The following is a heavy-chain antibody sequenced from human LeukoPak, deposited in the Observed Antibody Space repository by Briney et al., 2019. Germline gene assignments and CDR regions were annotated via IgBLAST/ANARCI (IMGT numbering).Heavy chain of an antibody. CDR3: ARASWIQLWFAWDY. J-gene: IGHJ4*02. V-gene: IGHV3-48*03. D-gene: IGHD5-18*01. CDR2: ISSSGSTI. CDR1: GFTFSSYE. Sequence: GGSLRLSCAASGFTFSSYEMNWVRQAPGKGLEWVSYISSSGSTIYYADSVKGRFTVSRDNAKNSLYLQMNSLRAKDTAVYYCARASWIQLWFAWDYWGQGTLVTVSS.